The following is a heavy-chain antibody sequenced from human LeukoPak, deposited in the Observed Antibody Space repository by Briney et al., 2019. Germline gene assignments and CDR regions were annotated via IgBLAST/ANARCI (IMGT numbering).Heavy chain of an antibody. V-gene: IGHV1-2*02. Sequence: ASVKVSCKASGYTFPGYYMHWVRQAPGQGLEWMGWINPNSGGTNYAQKFQGRVTMTRDTSISTAYTELSRLRSDDTAVYYCAREHSSSSGKVFDYWGQGTLVTVSS. CDR3: AREHSSSSGKVFDY. CDR1: GYTFPGYY. J-gene: IGHJ4*02. D-gene: IGHD6-6*01. CDR2: INPNSGGT.